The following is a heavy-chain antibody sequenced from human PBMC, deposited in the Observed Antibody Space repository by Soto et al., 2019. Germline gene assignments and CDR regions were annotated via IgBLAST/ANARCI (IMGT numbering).Heavy chain of an antibody. J-gene: IGHJ5*02. CDR1: GGSISSYY. V-gene: IGHV4-59*01. Sequence: QVQLQESGPGLVKPSETLSLTCAVSGGSISSYYWSWIRQTPGKGLEWIGYIYYTGSTNYNPSLKSRVTISVDTSKNQFSLKLSSVTAADTAVYYCAREGPLNWFDPWGQGTLVTVSS. CDR3: AREGPLNWFDP. CDR2: IYYTGST.